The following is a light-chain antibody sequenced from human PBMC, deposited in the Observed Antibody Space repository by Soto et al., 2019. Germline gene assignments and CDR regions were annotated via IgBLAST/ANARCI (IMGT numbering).Light chain of an antibody. CDR2: EVN. Sequence: QSVLTQPPSASGSPGQSVTISCTGTSSDVGGYDYVSWYQQHPGKAPELIIYEVNKRPSGVPDRFSGSKSGTSASLAISGLQSEDEDDYYCAAWDASLNGYVFGAGTKVTVL. CDR3: AAWDASLNGYV. V-gene: IGLV2-8*01. J-gene: IGLJ1*01. CDR1: SSDVGGYDY.